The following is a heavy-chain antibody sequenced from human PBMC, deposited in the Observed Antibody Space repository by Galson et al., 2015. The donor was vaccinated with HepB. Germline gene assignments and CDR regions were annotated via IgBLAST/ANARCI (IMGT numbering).Heavy chain of an antibody. V-gene: IGHV4-34*01. Sequence: GYYWSWIRQPPGKGLEWIGEINHSGSTNYNPSPKSRVTISVDTSKNQFSLKLSSVTAADTAVYYCAREGEDSSGYYDYWGQGTLVTVSS. J-gene: IGHJ4*02. D-gene: IGHD3-22*01. CDR3: AREGEDSSGYYDY. CDR2: INHSGST. CDR1: GYY.